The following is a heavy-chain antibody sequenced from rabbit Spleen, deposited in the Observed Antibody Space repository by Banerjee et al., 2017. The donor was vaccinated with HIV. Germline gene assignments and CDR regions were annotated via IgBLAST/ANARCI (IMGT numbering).Heavy chain of an antibody. CDR2: IYTGNGKN. D-gene: IGHD8-1*01. CDR3: AMDTGSSFSSYGMDL. J-gene: IGHJ6*01. V-gene: IGHV1S40*01. Sequence: QSLEESGGDLVKPGASLTLICTASGFSFSSGYDMSWVRQAPGKGLEWIGFIYTGNGKNYYASWAKGRFTISKTSSTTVTLQMTSLTAADTATYFCAMDTGSSFSSYGMDLWGQGTLVTVS. CDR1: GFSFSSGYD.